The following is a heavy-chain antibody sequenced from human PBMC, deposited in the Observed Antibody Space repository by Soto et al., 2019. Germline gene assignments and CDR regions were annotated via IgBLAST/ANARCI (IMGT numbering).Heavy chain of an antibody. CDR2: TYYRSKWYI. V-gene: IGHV6-1*01. CDR1: GDSVSTNSAA. Sequence: SQTLSLTCDISGDSVSTNSAAWNWIRQTPSRGLEWLGRTYYRSKWYINYAVSVKSRITVNPDTSKNQFSLQLNSVTPEDTAVYYCARGSWDDVTGHYYMDVWGKGTTVTVSS. D-gene: IGHD1-1*01. CDR3: ARGSWDDVTGHYYMDV. J-gene: IGHJ6*03.